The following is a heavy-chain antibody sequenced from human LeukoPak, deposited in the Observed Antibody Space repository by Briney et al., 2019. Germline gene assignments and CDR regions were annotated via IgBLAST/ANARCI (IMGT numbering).Heavy chain of an antibody. D-gene: IGHD3-10*01. CDR1: GFTFSNYA. Sequence: GGSLRLSCAASGFTFSNYAMSWVRQAPGKGLEWVSTISGDGGSTYYAGSVKGRFTISRDNSKNTLYLQMNSLRAEDTAVYYCASTWMVRYYFDCWGQGTLVTVSS. V-gene: IGHV3-23*01. CDR2: ISGDGGST. CDR3: ASTWMVRYYFDC. J-gene: IGHJ4*02.